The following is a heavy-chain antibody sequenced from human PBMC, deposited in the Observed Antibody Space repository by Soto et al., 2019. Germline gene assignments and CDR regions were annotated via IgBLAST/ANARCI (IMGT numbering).Heavy chain of an antibody. Sequence: LSLTCAVSGYSSSSVYYWGCIRQPPGKGLEWIGSIYHSGSTYYNPSLKIRVTISVDTSKNQFSLKLSSVTAADTAVYYCARCMVATGSYYFDYWGQGTLVTVSS. D-gene: IGHD5-12*01. CDR3: ARCMVATGSYYFDY. CDR1: GYSSSSVYY. CDR2: IYHSGST. V-gene: IGHV4-38-2*01. J-gene: IGHJ4*02.